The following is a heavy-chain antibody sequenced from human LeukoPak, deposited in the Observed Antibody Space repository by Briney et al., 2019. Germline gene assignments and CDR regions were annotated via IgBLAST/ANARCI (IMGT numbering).Heavy chain of an antibody. CDR3: ARDRDLQQLVGNYYYMDA. Sequence: QPGRSLRLSCAASGFTFSSYGMHWVRQAPGKGLEWVAVILSDGTSEYYADSVKGRFTISRDNAKNSLYLQMNSLRAEDTAVYYCARDRDLQQLVGNYYYMDAWGKGTTVTVSS. CDR1: GFTFSSYG. J-gene: IGHJ6*03. V-gene: IGHV3-33*01. CDR2: ILSDGTSE. D-gene: IGHD6-13*01.